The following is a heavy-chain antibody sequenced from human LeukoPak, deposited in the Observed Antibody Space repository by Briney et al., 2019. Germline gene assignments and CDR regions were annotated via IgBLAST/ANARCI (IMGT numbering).Heavy chain of an antibody. J-gene: IGHJ5*02. D-gene: IGHD6-25*01. Sequence: SDTLSLTCTVSGGSISSSITSYFWNWIRQPPGKGLEWIGYISYSGSTYYNPSLNSRVTMSIDTSQNQFSLRLNSMTAADTALYYCARERQRVAGWFDPWGQGTLVTVSS. CDR1: GGSISSSITSYF. CDR2: ISYSGST. CDR3: ARERQRVAGWFDP. V-gene: IGHV4-61*01.